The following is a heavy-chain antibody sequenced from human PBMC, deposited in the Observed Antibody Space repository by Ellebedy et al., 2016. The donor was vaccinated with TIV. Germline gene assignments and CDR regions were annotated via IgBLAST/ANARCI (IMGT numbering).Heavy chain of an antibody. CDR2: LPSLGANK. V-gene: IGHV3-30-3*01. Sequence: GGSLRLSCAAYGFTFSSFAMHWVRQAPGKGLEWVAVLPSLGANKYYADSVKGRFTISRDDSQNTLYLQMDRLRAEDTAVYYCAKGTSSGFNYDRVGFEYWGQGALVTVSS. J-gene: IGHJ4*02. D-gene: IGHD3-22*01. CDR1: GFTFSSFA. CDR3: AKGTSSGFNYDRVGFEY.